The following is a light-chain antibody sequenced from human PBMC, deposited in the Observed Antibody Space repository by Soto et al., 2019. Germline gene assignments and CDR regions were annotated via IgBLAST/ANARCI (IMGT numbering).Light chain of an antibody. Sequence: DSQMTQSPSSLSASVGDRVAITCRASQSISSYLNWYQQKPGKCPKLLIYAASSLQSGVPSRFSGSGSGTDFTLTISSLQPEDFALYYCQQSYSAPRTFGQGTKVEIE. J-gene: IGKJ1*01. V-gene: IGKV1-39*01. CDR3: QQSYSAPRT. CDR2: AAS. CDR1: QSISSY.